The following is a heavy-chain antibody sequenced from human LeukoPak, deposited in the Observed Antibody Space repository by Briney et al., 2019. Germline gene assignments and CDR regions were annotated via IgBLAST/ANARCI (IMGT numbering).Heavy chain of an antibody. V-gene: IGHV4-39*01. CDR3: AGSTYDNWFDP. D-gene: IGHD2-8*01. Sequence: SETLSLTCTVSGGSISSSSYYCGWIRQPPGKGLEWIGSIYHSGSNYYNPSLKSRVTLSVETSKNQFSLKLSSVTAADTAVYYCAGSTYDNWFDPWGQGTLVTVSS. CDR2: IYHSGSN. CDR1: GGSISSSSYY. J-gene: IGHJ5*02.